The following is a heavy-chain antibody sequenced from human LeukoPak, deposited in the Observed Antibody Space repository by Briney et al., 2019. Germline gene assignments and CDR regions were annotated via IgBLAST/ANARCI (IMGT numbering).Heavy chain of an antibody. CDR3: ARDLPPYYFDY. V-gene: IGHV1-69*04. CDR2: IIPILGIA. Sequence: SVKVSCKASGGIFSSYAISWVRQAPGQGLEWVGRIIPILGIANYAQKFQGRVTITADKSTSTAYMDLSSLRSEDTAVYYCARDLPPYYFDYWGQGTLVTVSS. J-gene: IGHJ4*02. CDR1: GGIFSSYA.